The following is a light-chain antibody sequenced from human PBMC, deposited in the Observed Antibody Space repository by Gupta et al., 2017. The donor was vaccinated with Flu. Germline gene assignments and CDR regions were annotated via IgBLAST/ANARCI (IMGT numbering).Light chain of an antibody. CDR2: DAS. J-gene: IGKJ1*01. V-gene: IGKV3-20*01. Sequence: EIVLTQSPGTLSLSPGERVTLSCRASQTVRSNFLAWYQQRPGQAPRLLIYDASTRASGIPDRFSGSGSGTDFTLTISRLEPEDFAVFCCQQYGTFPTFGQGTRVEIK. CDR1: QTVRSNF. CDR3: QQYGTFPT.